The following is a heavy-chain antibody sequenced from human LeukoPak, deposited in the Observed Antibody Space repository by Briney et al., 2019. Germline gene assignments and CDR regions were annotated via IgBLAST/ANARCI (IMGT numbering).Heavy chain of an antibody. CDR1: GYTFRTYW. CDR2: IYPGDSET. J-gene: IGHJ4*02. D-gene: IGHD3-10*01. V-gene: IGHV5-51*01. CDR3: ARSTSGSFDY. Sequence: GESLKISCEASGYTFRTYWIGWVRQLPRKGLEWMGLIYPGDSETQYTPSFQGQVTFSVDKSINTAYLQWSSLKASDTAMYYCARSTSGSFDYWGQGTPVTVSS.